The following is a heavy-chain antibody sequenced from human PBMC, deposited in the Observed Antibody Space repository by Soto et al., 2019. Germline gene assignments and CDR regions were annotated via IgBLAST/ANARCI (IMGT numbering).Heavy chain of an antibody. D-gene: IGHD2-21*01. Sequence: ASVKVSCKASGYTFTSYFIHWVRQAPGQGLEWMGIINPSGGSTNYAQKFQGRVTMTSDTSTSTVYMELSSLRSDDTAVYYCAGDTANLIPDPFDIWGQGTMVTVAS. V-gene: IGHV1-46*01. CDR1: GYTFTSYF. J-gene: IGHJ3*02. CDR2: INPSGGST. CDR3: AGDTANLIPDPFDI.